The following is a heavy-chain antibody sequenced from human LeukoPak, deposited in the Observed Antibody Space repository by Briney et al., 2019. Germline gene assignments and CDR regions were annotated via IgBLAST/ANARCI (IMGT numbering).Heavy chain of an antibody. Sequence: GASVKVSCKASGYTFTSYGISWVRQAPGQGLEWMGWISAYNGNTNYAQKLQGRVTMTTDTSTSTAYMELRSLRSDDTAVYYCARDWHYDYVWGSYRYPLARGAFDICGQGTMVTVSS. CDR1: GYTFTSYG. CDR2: ISAYNGNT. CDR3: ARDWHYDYVWGSYRYPLARGAFDI. V-gene: IGHV1-18*01. J-gene: IGHJ3*02. D-gene: IGHD3-16*02.